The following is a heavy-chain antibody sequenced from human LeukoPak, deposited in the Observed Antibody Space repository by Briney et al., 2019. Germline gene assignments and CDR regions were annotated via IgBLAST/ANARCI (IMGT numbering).Heavy chain of an antibody. D-gene: IGHD1-26*01. CDR3: ARVHSASHQYYYYYMDV. CDR2: VSGSSSYI. V-gene: IGHV3-21*01. CDR1: GFTFSGYG. Sequence: VGTLRLSCAASGFTFSGYGMNWVRLAPGKGLEWVSSVSGSSSYIYYADSVKRRFTISRADANNSLYLQMNSLRAEDTAVYYCARVHSASHQYYYYYMDVWGKGTTVTVSS. J-gene: IGHJ6*03.